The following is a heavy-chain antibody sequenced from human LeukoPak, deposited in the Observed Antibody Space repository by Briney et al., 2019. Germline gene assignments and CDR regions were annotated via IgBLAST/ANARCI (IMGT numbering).Heavy chain of an antibody. CDR3: ARHEVPAANWFDP. Sequence: SETLSLTCTVSGVSISSSSYYWGWIRQPPGKGLEWIGSIYYSGSTYYNPSLKSRVTISVDTSKNQFSLKLSSVTAADTAVYYCARHEVPAANWFDPWGQGTLVTVSS. J-gene: IGHJ5*02. CDR1: GVSISSSSYY. D-gene: IGHD2-2*01. V-gene: IGHV4-39*01. CDR2: IYYSGST.